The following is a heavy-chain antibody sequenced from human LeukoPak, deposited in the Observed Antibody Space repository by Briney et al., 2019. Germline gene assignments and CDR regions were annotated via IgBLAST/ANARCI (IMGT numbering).Heavy chain of an antibody. CDR3: ARGAYYDILTGSHFDY. CDR1: GFTLSSHA. J-gene: IGHJ4*02. Sequence: PGGSLRLSCAASGFTLSSHAMHWVRQAPGKGLEYVSGISSSGHSTYYANFVKGRFTLSRDNSKNTLFLQMDSLRADDVAIYYCARGAYYDILTGSHFDYWGQGTLVTVSS. D-gene: IGHD3-9*01. V-gene: IGHV3-64*01. CDR2: ISSSGHST.